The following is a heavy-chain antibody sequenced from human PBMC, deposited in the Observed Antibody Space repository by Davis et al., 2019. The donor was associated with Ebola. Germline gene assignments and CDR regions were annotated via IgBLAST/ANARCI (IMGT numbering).Heavy chain of an antibody. D-gene: IGHD1-26*01. CDR2: ISFDGSNK. CDR3: AKDLGDWELLGAFDI. J-gene: IGHJ3*02. CDR1: GFTFRNYG. Sequence: PGGSLRLSCAASGFTFRNYGMHWVRQAPGKGLEWVALISFDGSNKYYADSVKGRFTISRDNSKNTLFMQMNSLRTEDTAVYYCAKDLGDWELLGAFDIWGQGTMVTVSS. V-gene: IGHV3-30*18.